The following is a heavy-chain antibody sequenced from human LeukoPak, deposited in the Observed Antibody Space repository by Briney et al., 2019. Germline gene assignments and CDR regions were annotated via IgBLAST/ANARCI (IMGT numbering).Heavy chain of an antibody. CDR3: ARDIVVVPAAPLGMDV. J-gene: IGHJ6*02. CDR2: INPSSGGT. V-gene: IGHV1-2*02. Sequence: ASVKVSCKASGYTFTGYYMHWVRQAPGQGLEWMGWINPSSGGTNYAQKFQGRVTMTRDTSISTAYMELSRLRSDDTAVYYCARDIVVVPAAPLGMDVWGQGTTVTVSS. D-gene: IGHD2-2*01. CDR1: GYTFTGYY.